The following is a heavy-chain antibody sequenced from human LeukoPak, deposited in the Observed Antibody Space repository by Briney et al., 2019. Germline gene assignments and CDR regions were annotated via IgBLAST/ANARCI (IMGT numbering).Heavy chain of an antibody. CDR1: GGSFSGYY. D-gene: IGHD6-6*01. Sequence: SETLSLTCAVYGGSFSGYYWSWIRQPPGKGLEWIGEINHSGSTYYNPSLKSRVTISVDTSKNQFSLKLSSVTAADTAVYYCAAYSSIAAPRSGEIDPWGQGTLVTVSS. CDR3: AAYSSIAAPRSGEIDP. CDR2: INHSGST. V-gene: IGHV4-34*01. J-gene: IGHJ5*02.